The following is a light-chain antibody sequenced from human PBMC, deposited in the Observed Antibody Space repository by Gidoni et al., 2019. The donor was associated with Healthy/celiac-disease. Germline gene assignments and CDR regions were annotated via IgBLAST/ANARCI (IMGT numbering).Light chain of an antibody. CDR2: DAS. J-gene: IGKJ1*01. V-gene: IGKV3-11*01. Sequence: EIVLTQSPATLSLSPGERATLSCRASQSVSSYLAGYQQKPGQAPRLLIYDASNRATGIPARFSGSGAGTDFTLTISSLEPEDFAVYYCQQRSNWPGTFGQGTKVEIK. CDR3: QQRSNWPGT. CDR1: QSVSSY.